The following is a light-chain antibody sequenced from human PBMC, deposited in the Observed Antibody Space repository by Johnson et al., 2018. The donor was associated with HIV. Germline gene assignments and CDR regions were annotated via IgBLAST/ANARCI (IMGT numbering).Light chain of an antibody. CDR1: SANIENNY. CDR3: AAWDDSLKNV. CDR2: DNN. J-gene: IGLJ1*01. Sequence: QPVLTQPPSVSAASGQRVDISCSGGSANIENNYVSWYQQLPHTAPKLLISDNNQRPSGVPDRFSGSKSGTSASLAISGLQAEDEADYYCAAWDDSLKNVFGTGTKVTVL. V-gene: IGLV1-47*01.